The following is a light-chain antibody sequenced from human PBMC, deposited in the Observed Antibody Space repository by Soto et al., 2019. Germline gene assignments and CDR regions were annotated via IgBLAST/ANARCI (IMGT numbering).Light chain of an antibody. CDR3: QSLDSSGSV. J-gene: IGLJ1*01. V-gene: IGLV2-14*01. CDR2: EVN. Sequence: HSALTQPASVSGSPGQSITISCTGTSSDVGGYDHVAWYQQHPGKAPKLMIYEVNNRPSGISNRFSGSKSGNTASLTISGLQAEDEADYYCQSLDSSGSVFGTGTKVTVL. CDR1: SSDVGGYDH.